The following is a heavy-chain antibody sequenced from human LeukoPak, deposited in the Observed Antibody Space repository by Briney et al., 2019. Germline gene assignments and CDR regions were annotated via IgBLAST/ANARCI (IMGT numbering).Heavy chain of an antibody. CDR1: GFPFRSYW. CDR3: TRVGYIDEGIDY. V-gene: IGHV3-7*04. Sequence: GSLRLSFVTSGFPFRSYWVTWVRQAPGKGLEWVANIKQDGSKKSYVDSVKGRFTISRDNAKNSLYLQMNSLRAEDTAIYYCTRVGYIDEGIDYWGQGTLVTVSS. D-gene: IGHD5-24*01. CDR2: IKQDGSKK. J-gene: IGHJ4*02.